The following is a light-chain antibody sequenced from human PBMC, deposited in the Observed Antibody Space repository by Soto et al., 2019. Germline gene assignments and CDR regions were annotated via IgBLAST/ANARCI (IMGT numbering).Light chain of an antibody. CDR1: QSISSGH. CDR3: QYYSSSPT. Sequence: EIVLTQSPGTVSLSPGDRATLSCRASQSISSGHLAWYQKKPGQAPRLVIFGATGRPTGIPDRFSGTESGTDFTLTISRLEHEDFAVYYCQYYSSSPTFGGGTRVE. J-gene: IGKJ4*01. CDR2: GAT. V-gene: IGKV3-20*01.